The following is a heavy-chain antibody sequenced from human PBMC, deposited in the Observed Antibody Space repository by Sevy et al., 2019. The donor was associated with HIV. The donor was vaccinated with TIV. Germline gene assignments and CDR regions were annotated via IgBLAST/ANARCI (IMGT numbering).Heavy chain of an antibody. CDR2: INSDGSST. Sequence: GESLKISCAASGFTFSSYWMHWVRQAPGKGLVWVSRINSDGSSTSYADSVKGRFTISRDNAKNTLYLQMNSLRAEDTAVYYCARAGIAAAGTYYYYYGMDVWGQGTTVTVSS. CDR3: ARAGIAAAGTYYYYYGMDV. D-gene: IGHD6-13*01. J-gene: IGHJ6*02. V-gene: IGHV3-74*01. CDR1: GFTFSSYW.